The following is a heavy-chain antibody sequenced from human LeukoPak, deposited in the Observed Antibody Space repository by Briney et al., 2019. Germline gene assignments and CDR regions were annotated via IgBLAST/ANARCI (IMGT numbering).Heavy chain of an antibody. J-gene: IGHJ6*03. CDR2: IKQDGSEK. CDR3: ARGFNWNDNSPLGYYYYYMDV. CDR1: GFTFSSYW. D-gene: IGHD1-1*01. Sequence: GGSLRLSCAASGFTFSSYWMSWVRQAPGKGLEWVANIKQDGSEKYYVDSVKGRFTISRDNAKNSLYLQMNSLRAEDTAVYYCARGFNWNDNSPLGYYYYYMDVWGQGTMVTVSS. V-gene: IGHV3-7*01.